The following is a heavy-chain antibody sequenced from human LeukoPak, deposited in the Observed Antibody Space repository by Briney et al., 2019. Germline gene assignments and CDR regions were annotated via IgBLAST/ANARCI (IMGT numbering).Heavy chain of an antibody. CDR2: ISAYNGNT. J-gene: IGHJ6*02. Sequence: ASVKVSCKASGYTFTSYGISWARQAPGQGLEWMGWISAYNGNTNYAQKLQGRVTMTTDTSTSTAYMELRSLRSDDTALYYCARQALEASYYYGMDVWGQGTTVTVSS. CDR3: ARQALEASYYYGMDV. D-gene: IGHD1-1*01. V-gene: IGHV1-18*01. CDR1: GYTFTSYG.